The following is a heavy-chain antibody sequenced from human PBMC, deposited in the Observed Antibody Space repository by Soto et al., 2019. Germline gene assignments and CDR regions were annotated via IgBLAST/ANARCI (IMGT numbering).Heavy chain of an antibody. Sequence: GGSLRLSCAASGFTFSSYSMNWVRQAPGKGLEWVSSISSSSSYIYYADSVKGRFTISRDNAKNSLYLQMNSLRAEDTAVYYCARDPGISSGWYRPQFYHDAFDIWGQGTMVTVSS. CDR1: GFTFSSYS. D-gene: IGHD6-19*01. V-gene: IGHV3-21*01. CDR3: ARDPGISSGWYRPQFYHDAFDI. CDR2: ISSSSSYI. J-gene: IGHJ3*02.